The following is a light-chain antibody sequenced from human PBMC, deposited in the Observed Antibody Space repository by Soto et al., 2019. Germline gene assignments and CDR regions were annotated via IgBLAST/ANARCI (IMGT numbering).Light chain of an antibody. J-gene: IGLJ3*02. CDR2: GNN. V-gene: IGLV1-44*01. Sequence: QSVLTQPPSASGTPGQRVTISCAGSSSNIGINTVNWYQHLPGTAPKRLIYGNNQQPSGVAYRFSGAKSGTSGSLAISGRQSEDEDDYYCEAWDESLNGWVFGGGTKLTVL. CDR3: EAWDESLNGWV. CDR1: SSNIGINT.